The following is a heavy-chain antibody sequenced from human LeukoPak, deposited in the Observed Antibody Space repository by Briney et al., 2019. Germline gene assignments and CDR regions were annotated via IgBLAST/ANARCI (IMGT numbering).Heavy chain of an antibody. V-gene: IGHV1-24*01. Sequence: ASVKVSCTVSGYTLTELSMHWVRQAPGKGLEWMGGFDPEDGETIYAQKFQGRVTITADESTSTAYMELSSLRSEDTAVYYCARYRDVSWFGEFLWGQGTLVTVSS. CDR2: FDPEDGET. CDR3: ARYRDVSWFGEFL. J-gene: IGHJ4*02. CDR1: GYTLTELS. D-gene: IGHD3-10*01.